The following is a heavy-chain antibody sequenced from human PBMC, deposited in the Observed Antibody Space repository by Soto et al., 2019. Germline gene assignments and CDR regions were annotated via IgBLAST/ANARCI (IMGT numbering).Heavy chain of an antibody. CDR1: GGSFSGYY. V-gene: IGHV4-34*01. D-gene: IGHD5-12*01. Sequence: PSETLSLTCAVYGGSFSGYYWSWIRQPPGKGLEWIGEINHSGSTNYNPSLKSRVTISVDTSKNQFSLKLSSVTAADTAVYYCARGGRDGYNTWGQGTLVTVSS. J-gene: IGHJ5*02. CDR3: ARGGRDGYNT. CDR2: INHSGST.